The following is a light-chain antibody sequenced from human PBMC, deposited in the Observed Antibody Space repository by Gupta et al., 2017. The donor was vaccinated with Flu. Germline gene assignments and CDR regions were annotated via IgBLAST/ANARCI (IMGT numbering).Light chain of an antibody. CDR2: GAS. J-gene: IGKJ4*01. Sequence: EIVLTQSPLTLSLSPGERATLSCSASQSVSSSYLAWYQQKPGQAPRLLIYGASSRGTGLPDRFSGSGCGTDFTLTISRREPEDFAVYYCQQYGSSPGVTFGGGTKVEIK. CDR3: QQYGSSPGVT. CDR1: QSVSSSY. V-gene: IGKV3-20*01.